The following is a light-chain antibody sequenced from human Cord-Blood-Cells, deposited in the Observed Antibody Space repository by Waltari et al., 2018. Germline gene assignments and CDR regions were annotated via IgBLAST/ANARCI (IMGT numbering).Light chain of an antibody. CDR2: SNN. CDR3: AAWDDSLNGRV. J-gene: IGLJ3*02. CDR1: SSNIGSNT. Sequence: QSVLTQPPSASGTPGQRVTISCSGSSSNIGSNTVNWYKQLQGTAPKLLIYSNNQRPSRVPDRFSGSKSVTSASLAISGLQSEDEADYYCAAWDDSLNGRVFGGGTKLTVL. V-gene: IGLV1-44*01.